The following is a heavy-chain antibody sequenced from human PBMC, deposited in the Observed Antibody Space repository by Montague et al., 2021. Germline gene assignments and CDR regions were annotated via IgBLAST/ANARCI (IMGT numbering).Heavy chain of an antibody. Sequence: SLRLSCAASGFTFSAYGMTWFRQAPGKGLEWVAVIHYGGAIYADSVKGRFTISRDDSKNMLYLQMNSLRAEDTALYYCVKGRSRLDYWGQGTLVTVSS. CDR1: GFTFSAYG. D-gene: IGHD6-13*01. J-gene: IGHJ4*02. V-gene: IGHV3-23*03. CDR2: IHYGGAI. CDR3: VKGRSRLDY.